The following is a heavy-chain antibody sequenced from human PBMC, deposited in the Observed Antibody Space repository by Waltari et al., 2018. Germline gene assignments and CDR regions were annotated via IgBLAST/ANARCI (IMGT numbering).Heavy chain of an antibody. J-gene: IGHJ2*01. CDR3: ARILLPTDTYWYFDL. CDR1: GFTLSSYW. V-gene: IGHV3-7*01. D-gene: IGHD2-2*01. Sequence: EVHVVESGGGLVQPGGSLRLSCEASGFTLSSYWMSWVRQAPGKGLEWVVKIRQDGGETYYVDSVKGRFTISRDNAKNSMFLQMNSLRAEDTAVYYCARILLPTDTYWYFDLWGRGTLVTVSS. CDR2: IRQDGGET.